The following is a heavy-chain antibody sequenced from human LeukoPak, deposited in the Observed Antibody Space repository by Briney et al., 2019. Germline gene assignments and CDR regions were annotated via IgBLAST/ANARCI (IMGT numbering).Heavy chain of an antibody. CDR2: IYYSGIT. Sequence: SETLSLTRTVSRGSISRYYWSWIGQPPGTELEGSGYIYYSGITNYTTSRKSRVTISVDTSKSQFTLKLSSVTAADTAGYYCLRVNYSSSWAFDYWGQGTLVTVSS. CDR1: RGSISRYY. CDR3: LRVNYSSSWAFDY. J-gene: IGHJ4*02. D-gene: IGHD6-13*01. V-gene: IGHV4-59*01.